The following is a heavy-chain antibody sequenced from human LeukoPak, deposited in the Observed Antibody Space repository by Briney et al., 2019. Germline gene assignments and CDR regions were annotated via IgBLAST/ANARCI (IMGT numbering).Heavy chain of an antibody. D-gene: IGHD5-18*01. CDR3: ARGAKYSYGREPFDY. Sequence: GRSLRLSCADSGFTFSSYTMHWVRQAPGKGLEWVAVISYDGSNKFYADSLKGRFTISRDNSKNTLYLQMNSLRAEDTAVYYCARGAKYSYGREPFDYWGQGTLVTVSS. CDR1: GFTFSSYT. CDR2: ISYDGSNK. J-gene: IGHJ4*02. V-gene: IGHV3-30*04.